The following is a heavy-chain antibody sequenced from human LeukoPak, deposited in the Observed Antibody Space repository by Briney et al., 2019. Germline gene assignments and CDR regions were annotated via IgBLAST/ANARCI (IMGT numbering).Heavy chain of an antibody. V-gene: IGHV4-39*01. D-gene: IGHD6-13*01. CDR3: ARQLAAAGNY. J-gene: IGHJ4*02. Sequence: SETLSLTCTVSGGSISSSSYYWGWIRQPPGRGLEWIGNIYYSGSTYYNPSLKSRVTISVDTSKNQFSLKLSSVTAADTAVYYCARQLAAAGNYWGQGTLVTASS. CDR2: IYYSGST. CDR1: GGSISSSSYY.